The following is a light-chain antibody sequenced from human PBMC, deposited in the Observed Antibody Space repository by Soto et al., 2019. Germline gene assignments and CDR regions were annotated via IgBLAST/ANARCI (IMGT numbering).Light chain of an antibody. CDR3: EHRSHGPPGLI. CDR2: DAS. J-gene: IGKJ4*01. CDR1: QSVSSY. V-gene: IGKV3-11*01. Sequence: EIVLTQSPATLSLSPGERATLSCRASQSVSSYLAWYQQKPGQAPRLLIYDASNRATGIPARFRGSGSGTDCALPISSREPEDFEVYYGEHRSHGPPGLIFGGGTKVQIK.